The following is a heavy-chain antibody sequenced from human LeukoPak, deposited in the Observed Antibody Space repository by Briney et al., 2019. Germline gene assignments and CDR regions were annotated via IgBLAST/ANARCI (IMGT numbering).Heavy chain of an antibody. V-gene: IGHV4-30-4*01. J-gene: IGHJ4*02. CDR2: IYYSGRT. CDR1: GGSISSGDYY. Sequence: SETLSLTCTVSGGSISSGDYYWSWIRQPPGKGLEWIGYIYYSGRTYYNPSLKSRVSMSVDTSKNQFSLKLSSVTAADTAVYFCARDRFIYGDYRSHYVDYWGQGTPVTVSS. CDR3: ARDRFIYGDYRSHYVDY. D-gene: IGHD4-17*01.